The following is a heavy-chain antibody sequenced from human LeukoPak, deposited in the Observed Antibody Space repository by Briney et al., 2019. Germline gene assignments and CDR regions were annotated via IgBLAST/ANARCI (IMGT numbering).Heavy chain of an antibody. CDR2: ISGSGGST. J-gene: IGHJ4*02. Sequence: GGSLRLSCAASGFTFSDYGMHWVRQAPGKGLEWVSAISGSGGSTYYADSVKGRFTISRDNSKNTLYLQMNSLRAEDTAVYYCADRGTSSSWYYFDYWGQGTLVTVSS. CDR3: ADRGTSSSWYYFDY. CDR1: GFTFSDYG. D-gene: IGHD6-13*01. V-gene: IGHV3-23*01.